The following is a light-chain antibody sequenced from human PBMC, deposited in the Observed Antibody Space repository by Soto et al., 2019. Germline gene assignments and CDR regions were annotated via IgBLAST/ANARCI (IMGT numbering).Light chain of an antibody. CDR1: QIISSW. CDR3: QQYDRYPVT. CDR2: KAS. V-gene: IGKV1-5*03. Sequence: DSQMTQSPSTLAASVGDRVTITCRASQIISSWLAWYQQKPGKAPKLLIYKASLLQSGVPSRFSGSGSGTEFTLTISSLQPEDFATYYCQQYDRYPVTFGGGTKVEVK. J-gene: IGKJ4*01.